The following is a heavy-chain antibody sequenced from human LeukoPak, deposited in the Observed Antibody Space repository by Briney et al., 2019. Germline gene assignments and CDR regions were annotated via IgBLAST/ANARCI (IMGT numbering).Heavy chain of an antibody. V-gene: IGHV3-48*01. Sequence: GGSLRLSCAASGFTFSSYSMNWVRQAPGKGLEWVSYISSSSSTIYYADSVKGRFTISRDNAKNSLYLQMNSLRAEDTAVYYCARYGGYSYGRTLDYWGQGTLVTVSS. D-gene: IGHD5-18*01. J-gene: IGHJ4*02. CDR1: GFTFSSYS. CDR2: ISSSSSTI. CDR3: ARYGGYSYGRTLDY.